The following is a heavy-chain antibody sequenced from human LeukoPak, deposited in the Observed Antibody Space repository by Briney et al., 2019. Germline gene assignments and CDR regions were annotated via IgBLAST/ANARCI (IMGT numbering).Heavy chain of an antibody. CDR1: GYTLTELS. D-gene: IGHD3-3*01. CDR2: FDPEDGET. CDR3: ATGSRFLEWLPLTGRTTYYFDY. J-gene: IGHJ4*02. Sequence: GASVKVSCKVSGYTLTELSMHWVRQAPGKRREWMGGFDPEDGETIYAQKFQGRVTMTKDTSTATAYMKLSSLRSEDTAVYYRATGSRFLEWLPLTGRTTYYFDYWGQGTLVTVSS. V-gene: IGHV1-24*01.